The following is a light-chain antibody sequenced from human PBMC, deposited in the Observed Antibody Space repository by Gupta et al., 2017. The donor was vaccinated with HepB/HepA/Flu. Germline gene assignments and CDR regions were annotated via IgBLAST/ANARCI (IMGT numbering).Light chain of an antibody. V-gene: IGKV3-20*01. CDR1: QSVVFNN. CDR2: GAS. CDR3: QEYGGSSRS. J-gene: IGKJ2*04. Sequence: EIVLTQSPDTLSLSPGERATLSCRASQSVVFNNIAWFQQEPGQTPRLLIYGASIRAAGVPDRFSGSGSGTDFTLTISRLEPEDSAVFYCQEYGGSSRSFGQGTKLDIK.